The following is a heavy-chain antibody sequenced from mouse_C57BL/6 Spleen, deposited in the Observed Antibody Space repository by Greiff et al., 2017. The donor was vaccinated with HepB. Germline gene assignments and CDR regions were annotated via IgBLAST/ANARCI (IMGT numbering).Heavy chain of an antibody. V-gene: IGHV6-6*01. CDR3: TRSTMRRYYFDY. D-gene: IGHD2-4*01. CDR1: GFTFSDAW. Sequence: DVKLVESGGGLVQPGGSMKLSCAASGFTFSDAWMDWVRQSPEKGLEWVAEIRNKANNNATYYAESVKGRFTISRADTKSSVYLQMNSLGAEDTGMYYFTRSTMRRYYFDYWGQGTTLTVSS. J-gene: IGHJ2*01. CDR2: IRNKANNNAT.